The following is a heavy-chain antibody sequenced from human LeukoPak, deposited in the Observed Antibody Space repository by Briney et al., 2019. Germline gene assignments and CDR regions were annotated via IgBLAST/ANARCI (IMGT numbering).Heavy chain of an antibody. CDR3: AREDYYDSSGYYKNKEYFQH. D-gene: IGHD3-22*01. CDR1: VYTFTFYY. Sequence: ASVTVSFTASVYTFTFYYIHWVRQAPGQGQEWMGWINPNSGGTNYAQKFQGRVTMTRDTSISTAYMELSRLRSDDTAVYYCAREDYYDSSGYYKNKEYFQHWGQGTLVTVSS. V-gene: IGHV1-2*02. CDR2: INPNSGGT. J-gene: IGHJ1*01.